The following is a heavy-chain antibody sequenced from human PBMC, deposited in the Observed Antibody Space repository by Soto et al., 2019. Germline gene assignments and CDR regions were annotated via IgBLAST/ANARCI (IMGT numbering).Heavy chain of an antibody. CDR1: GGSISSYY. CDR2: IYYSGST. J-gene: IGHJ4*02. Sequence: SETLSLTCTVSGGSISSYYWSWIRQPPGKGLEWIGYIYYSGSTNYNPSLKSRVTISVDTSKNQFSLKLSSVTAADTAVYYCAREGDSAAAGKIWGQGTLVTVSS. V-gene: IGHV4-59*01. D-gene: IGHD6-13*01. CDR3: AREGDSAAAGKI.